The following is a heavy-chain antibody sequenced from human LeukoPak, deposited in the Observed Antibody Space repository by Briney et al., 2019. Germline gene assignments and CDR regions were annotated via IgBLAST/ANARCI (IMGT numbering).Heavy chain of an antibody. V-gene: IGHV3-49*04. D-gene: IGHD1-26*01. J-gene: IGHJ4*02. CDR2: IRSKAYGGTT. CDR3: TRDGSGSYYGY. Sequence: GGSLRLSCAASGFTFSSYAMSWVRQAPGKGLEWVGFIRSKAYGGTTEYAASVKGRFTISRDDSKSIAYLQMNSLKTEDTAVYYCTRDGSGSYYGYWGQGTLVTVSS. CDR1: GFTFSSYA.